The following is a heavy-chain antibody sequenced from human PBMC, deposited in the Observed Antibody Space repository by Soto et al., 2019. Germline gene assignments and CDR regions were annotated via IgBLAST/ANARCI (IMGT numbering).Heavy chain of an antibody. CDR3: AGSIVVVPDAIYRGAGYPHYYYGMDV. CDR2: ISAYNGNT. Sequence: QVQLVQSGAEVKKPGASVKVSCRASGYTFTSYGISWVRQAPGQGLEWMGWISAYNGNTNYAQKLQGSVSMTTDTSTSTAYMELRNLRSDDTAVYYCAGSIVVVPDAIYRGAGYPHYYYGMDVWGKGTTVTVSS. CDR1: GYTFTSYG. V-gene: IGHV1-18*01. J-gene: IGHJ6*04. D-gene: IGHD2-2*02.